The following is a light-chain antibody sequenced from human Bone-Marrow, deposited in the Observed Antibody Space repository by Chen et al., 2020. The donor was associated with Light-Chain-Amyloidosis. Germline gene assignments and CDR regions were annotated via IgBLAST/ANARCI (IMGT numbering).Light chain of an antibody. CDR1: DLPTKY. V-gene: IGLV3-25*03. CDR2: RAT. J-gene: IGLJ2*01. Sequence: SYELTQPPSVSVSPGQTARITCSGDDLPTKYAYWYQQEPGQAPVLVIHRATVRPSGISERFSGSSSGTTATLTISGVQAEDEADYHCQSADSSGTYEVIFGGGTKLTVL. CDR3: QSADSSGTYEVI.